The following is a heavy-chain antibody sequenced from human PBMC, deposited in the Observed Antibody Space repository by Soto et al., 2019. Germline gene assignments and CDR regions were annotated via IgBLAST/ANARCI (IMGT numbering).Heavy chain of an antibody. CDR3: ARDNSDYGGNSSGSRFYYYYGMDV. CDR1: GGTFSSYA. J-gene: IGHJ6*02. CDR2: IIPIFGTA. Sequence: QVQLVQSGAEVKKPGSSVKVSCKASGGTFSSYAISWVRQAPGQGLEWMGGIIPIFGTANYAQKFQGRVTITADESTSTADMELSSLRSEDTAVYYCARDNSDYGGNSSGSRFYYYYGMDVWGQGTTVTVSS. V-gene: IGHV1-69*01. D-gene: IGHD4-17*01.